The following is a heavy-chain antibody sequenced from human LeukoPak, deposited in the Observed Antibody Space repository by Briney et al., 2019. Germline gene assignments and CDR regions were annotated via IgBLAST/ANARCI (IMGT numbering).Heavy chain of an antibody. J-gene: IGHJ4*02. D-gene: IGHD2-21*01. Sequence: PGGSLRLSCAASGFTFSDYYMSWIRLAPGKGLEWVSRIREILNRYHTEYAASVQSRFTISRDDSKTSVYLQMTSLKTEDAAVYFCARGPSPESSGLYYSPLDYWGPGTLVTASS. CDR3: ARGPSPESSGLYYSPLDY. CDR1: GFTFSDYY. V-gene: IGHV3-72*01. CDR2: IREILNRYHT.